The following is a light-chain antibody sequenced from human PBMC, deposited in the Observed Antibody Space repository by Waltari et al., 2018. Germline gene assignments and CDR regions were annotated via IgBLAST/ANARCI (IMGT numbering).Light chain of an antibody. CDR1: SSTLGNNS. V-gene: IGLV1-51*01. Sequence: QSVLTHRPSVSAAAGQKVTISCSGSSSTLGNNSLSWSQQLPGTAPKLLIYDTKKRPSGIPDRVSGSKSGTSATLGITGLQTGDEADYYCGAGDSSLSIVLFGGGTKLTVL. J-gene: IGLJ2*01. CDR2: DTK. CDR3: GAGDSSLSIVL.